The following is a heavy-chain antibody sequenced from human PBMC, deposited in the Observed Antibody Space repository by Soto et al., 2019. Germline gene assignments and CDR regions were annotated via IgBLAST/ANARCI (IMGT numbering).Heavy chain of an antibody. CDR3: ARSGYSSGWYHWYFDF. CDR2: INAGNGNT. V-gene: IGHV1-3*01. Sequence: ASVKVSCKASGYTFANYGIHWVRQAPGQRLEWMGWINAGNGNTKYSQKFQGRVTITRDTSASTAYMELSSLRSEDTAVYYCARSGYSSGWYHWYFDFWGRGTLVTVSS. CDR1: GYTFANYG. J-gene: IGHJ2*01. D-gene: IGHD6-19*01.